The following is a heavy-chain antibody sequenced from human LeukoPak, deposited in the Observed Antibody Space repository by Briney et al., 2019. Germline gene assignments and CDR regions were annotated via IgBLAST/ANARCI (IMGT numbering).Heavy chain of an antibody. CDR3: ARGGQGNWPTPFDY. Sequence: GGSLRLSCAVSGFTFSSYSMTWVRQAPGKGLEWVSYISSTSSTAYYADSVKGRFTISRDNVKNSLYLQMNSLRDEDTAVYYCARGGQGNWPTPFDYWGQGTLVTVSS. CDR2: ISSTSSTA. D-gene: IGHD1-1*01. J-gene: IGHJ4*02. CDR1: GFTFSSYS. V-gene: IGHV3-48*02.